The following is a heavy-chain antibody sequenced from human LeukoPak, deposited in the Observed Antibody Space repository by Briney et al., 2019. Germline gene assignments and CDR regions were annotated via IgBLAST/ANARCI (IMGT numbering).Heavy chain of an antibody. D-gene: IGHD1-26*01. CDR3: ARQSTGSYYSPIDY. J-gene: IGHJ4*02. CDR1: GFTFSDYA. Sequence: ASVKVSCKASGFTFSDYAMHWVRQAPGQRFEWMGWIDAGNGDTRYSQKFQGRVTITRDTSASTAYIELRSLRSEDTAMYYCARQSTGSYYSPIDYWGQGTLVTVSS. V-gene: IGHV1-3*01. CDR2: IDAGNGDT.